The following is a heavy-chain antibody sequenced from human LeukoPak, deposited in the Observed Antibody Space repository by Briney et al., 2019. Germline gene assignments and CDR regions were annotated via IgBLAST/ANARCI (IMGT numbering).Heavy chain of an antibody. D-gene: IGHD4-17*01. J-gene: IGHJ3*02. CDR3: ARDSEDGDDAFDI. CDR1: GGSISSGSYY. Sequence: SETLSLTCTVYGGSISSGSYYWSWIRQPAGKGLEWIGRIYTSGSTNYNPSLKSRDTISVDTSNNQFSLKLSSVTAADTAVYYCARDSEDGDDAFDIWGQGTMVTVSS. V-gene: IGHV4-61*02. CDR2: IYTSGST.